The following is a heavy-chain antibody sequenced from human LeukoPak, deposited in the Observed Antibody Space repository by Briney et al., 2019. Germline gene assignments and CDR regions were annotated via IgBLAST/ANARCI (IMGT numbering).Heavy chain of an antibody. CDR2: ISSDGSHK. V-gene: IGHV3-30*03. D-gene: IGHD2-2*01. CDR3: AGEVSIVYCSSTSWSERGY. CDR1: GFTFSTSD. Sequence: GGSLRLSCAASGFTFSTSDMHWVRQAPGKGREWVAAISSDGSHKYSADSVKGRFTISRDNSKNTVYLQMNSLRAEDAAVYDCAGEVSIVYCSSTSWSERGYWGRGRLVSV. J-gene: IGHJ4*02.